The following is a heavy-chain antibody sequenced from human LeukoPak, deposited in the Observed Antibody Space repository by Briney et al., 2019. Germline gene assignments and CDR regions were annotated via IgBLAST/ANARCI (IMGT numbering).Heavy chain of an antibody. J-gene: IGHJ4*02. V-gene: IGHV4-39*01. CDR3: ARHGTLAVAGTGGYYFDY. CDR1: SRSNSSSSYY. D-gene: IGHD6-19*01. Sequence: SETLSLTCTVSSRSNSSSSYYWGWIRQPPGKGVEWIGRIYYSESTYYNPTLKSRVTISVDTSKNPFSLKLSSVTAADTAVYYCARHGTLAVAGTGGYYFDYWGQGTLVTVSS. CDR2: IYYSEST.